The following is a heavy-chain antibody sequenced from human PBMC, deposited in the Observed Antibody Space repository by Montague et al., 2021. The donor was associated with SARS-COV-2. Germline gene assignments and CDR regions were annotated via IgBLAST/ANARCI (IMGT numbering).Heavy chain of an antibody. CDR2: IYWDDDK. V-gene: IGHV2-5*02. Sequence: PALVKPTQTLTLTCTFSGFSLSTSGVGVGWIRQPPGKALEWLALIYWDDDKRYSPSLKSRLTITKDTSKNQVVLTMTNVDPVDTATYYCAHLRGSGWYGDWFDPWGQGTLVTVSS. CDR1: GFSLSTSGVG. D-gene: IGHD6-19*01. CDR3: AHLRGSGWYGDWFDP. J-gene: IGHJ5*02.